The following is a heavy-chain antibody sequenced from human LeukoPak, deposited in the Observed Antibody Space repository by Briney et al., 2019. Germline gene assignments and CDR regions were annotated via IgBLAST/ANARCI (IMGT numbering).Heavy chain of an antibody. J-gene: IGHJ4*02. CDR1: GFTFSSYG. CDR3: AREDTALVIAY. D-gene: IGHD5-18*01. Sequence: PGGSLRLSCAASGFTFSSYGMHWVRQAPGKGLEWVAIMWYDGSNKYYTDSVKGRFTISRDNSKNTLYLQMNSQRVEDTAVYYCAREDTALVIAYWGQGTLVTVSS. CDR2: MWYDGSNK. V-gene: IGHV3-33*01.